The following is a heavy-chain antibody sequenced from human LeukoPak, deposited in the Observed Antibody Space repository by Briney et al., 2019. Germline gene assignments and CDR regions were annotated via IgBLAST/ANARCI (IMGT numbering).Heavy chain of an antibody. V-gene: IGHV3-30*04. CDR3: ATGADIVVVVAASFAFDI. Sequence: SLRLSCAASGFTFSSYAMHWVRQAPGKGLEWVAVISYDGSNKYYADSVKGRFTISRDNSKNTLYLQMNSLRSEDTAVYYCATGADIVVVVAASFAFDIWGQGTMVTVSS. CDR2: ISYDGSNK. CDR1: GFTFSSYA. D-gene: IGHD2-15*01. J-gene: IGHJ3*02.